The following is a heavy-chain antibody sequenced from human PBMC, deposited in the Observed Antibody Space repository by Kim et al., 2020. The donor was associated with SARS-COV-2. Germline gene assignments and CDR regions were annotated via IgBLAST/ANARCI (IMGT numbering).Heavy chain of an antibody. D-gene: IGHD3-16*01. CDR1: GFRFSQYY. CDR2: ISGSSSVT. Sequence: GGSLRLSCAASGFRFSQYYMNWIRHVPGKGLEWVSYISGSSSVTSYADSVKGRFSISRDNAMQSLYLQMDSLRAEDTAIYYCATGDSYAFDNWGQGTLVTVSS. J-gene: IGHJ4*02. CDR3: ATGDSYAFDN. V-gene: IGHV3-11*04.